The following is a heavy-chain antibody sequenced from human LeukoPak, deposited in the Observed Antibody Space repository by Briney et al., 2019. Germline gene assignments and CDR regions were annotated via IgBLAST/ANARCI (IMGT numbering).Heavy chain of an antibody. D-gene: IGHD2-2*01. Sequence: PSETLSLTCTVSGGSVSSYYWTWIRQPPGKGLEWIGYIFYSGGSNYNPSLKSRVTISVDTSKNHFSLKLSSVTAADTAVYYCARLGSTFDIWGQGTMVTVSS. CDR2: IFYSGGS. J-gene: IGHJ3*02. V-gene: IGHV4-59*08. CDR1: GGSVSSYY. CDR3: ARLGSTFDI.